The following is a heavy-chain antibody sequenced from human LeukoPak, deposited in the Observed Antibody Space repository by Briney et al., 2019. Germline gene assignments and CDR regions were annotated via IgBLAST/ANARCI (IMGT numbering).Heavy chain of an antibody. CDR2: TDSGGST. J-gene: IGHJ4*02. CDR3: ARGFLAATISFDH. V-gene: IGHV3-53*01. CDR1: GFTVSSNY. Sequence: PGGSLRLSCAASGFTVSSNYMSWVRQAPGKGLEWVSVTDSGGSTYYADSVKGRFTISRDDSKNTLYLQMNALRAADTAVYYCARGFLAATISFDHWGQGTLVTVSS. D-gene: IGHD5-12*01.